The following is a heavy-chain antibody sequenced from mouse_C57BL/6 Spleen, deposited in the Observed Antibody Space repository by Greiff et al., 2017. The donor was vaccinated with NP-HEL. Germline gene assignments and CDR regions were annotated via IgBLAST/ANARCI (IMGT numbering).Heavy chain of an antibody. CDR1: GYAFTNYL. Sequence: QVHVKQSGAELVKPGTSVKVSCKASGYAFTNYLIEWVKQRPGQGLEWIGVINPGSGGTNYNEKFKGKATLTADKSSSTAYMQLSSLTSEDSAVYFCARRGLLWDYFDYWGQGTTLTVSS. J-gene: IGHJ2*01. V-gene: IGHV1-54*01. CDR3: ARRGLLWDYFDY. CDR2: INPGSGGT. D-gene: IGHD2-1*01.